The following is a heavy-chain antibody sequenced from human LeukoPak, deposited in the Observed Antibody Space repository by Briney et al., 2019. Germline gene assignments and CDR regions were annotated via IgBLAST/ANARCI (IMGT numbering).Heavy chain of an antibody. V-gene: IGHV3-15*01. Sequence: PGGSLRLSCAASGFTFNNAWMNWVRQAPGKGLEWVGRIKSKTDGGTTDYAAPVKVRFTISRDDSTNTLYLQMNSLEIEDTAAYYCSTIAGDWGQGTLVTVSS. D-gene: IGHD1-20*01. CDR3: STIAGD. CDR2: IKSKTDGGTT. CDR1: GFTFNNAW. J-gene: IGHJ4*02.